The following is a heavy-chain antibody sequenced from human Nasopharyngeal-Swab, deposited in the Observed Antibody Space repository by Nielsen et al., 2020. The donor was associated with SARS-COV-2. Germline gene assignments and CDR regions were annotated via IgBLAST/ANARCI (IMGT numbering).Heavy chain of an antibody. J-gene: IGHJ6*02. CDR2: INIDGSST. V-gene: IGHV3-74*01. Sequence: GESLKISCAASGFTFSTYWMHWVRQAPGKGLVWVSRINIDGSSTRHADSVKGRFTISRDNGKNTLYLQMNSLRAEDTAIYYCARGFYHGMDVWGQGTTVTVSS. CDR3: ARGFYHGMDV. CDR1: GFTFSTYW.